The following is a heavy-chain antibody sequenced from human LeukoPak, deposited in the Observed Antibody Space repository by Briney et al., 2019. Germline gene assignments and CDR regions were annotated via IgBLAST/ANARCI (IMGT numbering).Heavy chain of an antibody. V-gene: IGHV3-23*01. CDR1: GFTFSSYA. J-gene: IGHJ4*02. Sequence: GGSLRLSCAASGFTFSSYAMSWVRQASGKGLEWVSVISGSGASTSYADSVEGRFTIARDNSKNTLYLQMNSLRAEDTAVYYCAKVGYFFGYLYYFDNWGQGTLVTVSS. D-gene: IGHD5-18*01. CDR2: ISGSGAST. CDR3: AKVGYFFGYLYYFDN.